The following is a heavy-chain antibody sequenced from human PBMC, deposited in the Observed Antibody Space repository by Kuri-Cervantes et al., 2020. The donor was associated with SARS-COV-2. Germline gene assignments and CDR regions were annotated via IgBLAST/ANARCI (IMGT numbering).Heavy chain of an antibody. J-gene: IGHJ6*02. CDR2: INPSGGST. CDR3: ARDGVVVVPAAISFGMDV. CDR1: GYTFSDYY. V-gene: IGHV1-46*01. Sequence: ASVKVSCKASGYTFSDYYINWVRQAPGQGLEWMGIINPSGGSTSYAQKFQGRVTMTRDTSTSTVYMELSSLRSDDTAVYYCARDGVVVVPAAISFGMDVWGQGTTVTVSS. D-gene: IGHD2-2*01.